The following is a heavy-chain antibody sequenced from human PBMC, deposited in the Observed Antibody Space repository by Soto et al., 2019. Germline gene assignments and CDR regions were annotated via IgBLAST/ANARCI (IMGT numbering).Heavy chain of an antibody. V-gene: IGHV3-23*01. CDR3: ATNSGYDLYYGMDV. CDR1: GFTFSSYA. D-gene: IGHD5-12*01. J-gene: IGHJ6*02. Sequence: EVQLLESGGGVVQPGGSLRLSCAASGFTFSSYAMSWVRQAPGKGLEWVSAISGSGGSTYYADSVKGRFTISRDNSKNTLYLQMNSLRAEDTAVYYCATNSGYDLYYGMDVWGQGTTVTVSS. CDR2: ISGSGGST.